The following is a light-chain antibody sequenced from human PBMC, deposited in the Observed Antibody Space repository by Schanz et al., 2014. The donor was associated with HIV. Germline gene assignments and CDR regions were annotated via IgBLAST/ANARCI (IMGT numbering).Light chain of an antibody. CDR1: ALNLGHNF. J-gene: IGLJ2*01. CDR3: ATWHSSLREVV. CDR2: ADY. Sequence: QSLLTQPPSVSAAPGQRVNISCSGGALNLGHNFVSWYQQFPGTAPKLLIFADYQRPSEIPDRISGSKTGTSATLAINGLQTGDEADYYCATWHSSLREVVFGGGTKLTVL. V-gene: IGLV1-51*01.